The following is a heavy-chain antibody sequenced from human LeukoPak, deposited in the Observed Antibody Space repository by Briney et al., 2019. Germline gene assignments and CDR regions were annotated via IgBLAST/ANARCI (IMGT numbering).Heavy chain of an antibody. CDR1: GFTFSDYY. V-gene: IGHV3-23*01. J-gene: IGHJ4*02. D-gene: IGHD2-2*01. Sequence: GGSLRLSCAASGFTFSDYYMSWIRQAPGKGLEWVSAISGSGGSTYYADSVKGRFTISRDNSKNTLYLQMNSLRAEDTAVYYCAKDKIVVVPAAMTDYWGQGTLVTVSS. CDR3: AKDKIVVVPAAMTDY. CDR2: ISGSGGST.